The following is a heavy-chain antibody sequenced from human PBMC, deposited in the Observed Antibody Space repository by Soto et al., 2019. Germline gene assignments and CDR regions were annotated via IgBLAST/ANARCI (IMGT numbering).Heavy chain of an antibody. V-gene: IGHV3-33*01. CDR2: IWYDGSNK. J-gene: IGHJ6*02. D-gene: IGHD5-18*01. Sequence: QVQLVESGGGVVQPGRSLRLSCAASGFTFSSYGMHWVRQAPGKGLEWVAVIWYDGSNKYYADSVKGRFTISRDNSKNPLELQMNILRAEDTAVDYCARKAMVPETYYYYYGMDVWGQGTTVPVSS. CDR1: GFTFSSYG. CDR3: ARKAMVPETYYYYYGMDV.